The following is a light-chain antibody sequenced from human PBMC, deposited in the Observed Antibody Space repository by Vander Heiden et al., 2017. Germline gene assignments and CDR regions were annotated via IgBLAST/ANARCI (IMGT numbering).Light chain of an antibody. Sequence: QSALTQPASVSGSPGQSNTISCTGTSSDIGVYNYVSWYQQHPGKAPKLMIYEVSNRPSGVSDRFSGSKSGNTASLTISGLQAEDEADYYCSSYTNSGTYVFGTGTKVTVL. CDR1: SSDIGVYNY. V-gene: IGLV2-14*01. J-gene: IGLJ1*01. CDR3: SSYTNSGTYV. CDR2: EVS.